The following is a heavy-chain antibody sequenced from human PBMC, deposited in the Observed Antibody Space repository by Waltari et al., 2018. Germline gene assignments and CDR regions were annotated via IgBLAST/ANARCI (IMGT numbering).Heavy chain of an antibody. Sequence: QVQLVQSGAEVKKPGASVKVSCKASGYTFTGYSMHWVRPAPGQGLEWMGWINPNSGGTNYAQKFQGRVTMTRDTSISTAYMELSRLRSDDTAVYYCARENKPITIFGVVIPYGMDVWGQGTTVTVSS. CDR3: ARENKPITIFGVVIPYGMDV. CDR2: INPNSGGT. D-gene: IGHD3-3*01. V-gene: IGHV1-2*02. CDR1: GYTFTGYS. J-gene: IGHJ6*02.